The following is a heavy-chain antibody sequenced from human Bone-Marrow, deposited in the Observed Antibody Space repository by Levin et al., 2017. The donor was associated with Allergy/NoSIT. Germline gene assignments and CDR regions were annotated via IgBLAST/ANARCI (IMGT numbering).Heavy chain of an antibody. D-gene: IGHD2-21*02. V-gene: IGHV3-74*01. Sequence: GESLKISCAASGFTLSDYWMHWVRQAPGKGLVWVSRINSDGSRTNYADSVKDRFTISRDNAKNTLYLQMNSLRADDTAVYFCVRIDFGGVCYLRDWYFDLWGRGTLVTVS. CDR1: GFTLSDYW. J-gene: IGHJ2*01. CDR3: VRIDFGGVCYLRDWYFDL. CDR2: INSDGSRT.